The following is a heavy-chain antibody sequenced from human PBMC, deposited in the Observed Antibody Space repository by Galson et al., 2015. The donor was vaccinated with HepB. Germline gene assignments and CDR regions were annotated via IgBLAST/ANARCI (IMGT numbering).Heavy chain of an antibody. D-gene: IGHD5-18*01. CDR2: ISYDGSNK. Sequence: SLRLSCAASGFTFSSYAMHWVRQAPGKGLEWVAVISYDGSNKYYADSVKGRFTISRDNSKNTLYLQMNSLRAEDTAVYYCARVAYSYGYGYFDYWGQGTLVTVSS. J-gene: IGHJ4*02. CDR1: GFTFSSYA. V-gene: IGHV3-30*04. CDR3: ARVAYSYGYGYFDY.